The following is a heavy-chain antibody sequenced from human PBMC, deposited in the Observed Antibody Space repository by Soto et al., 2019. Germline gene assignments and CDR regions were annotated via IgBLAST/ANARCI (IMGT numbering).Heavy chain of an antibody. J-gene: IGHJ5*02. CDR3: AREPPVLWFGEFNWFDP. CDR2: IIPIFGTA. Sequence: VASVKVSCKASGGTFSSYAISWVRQAPGQGLEWMGGIIPIFGTANYAQKFRGRVTITADESTSTAYMELSSLRSEDTAVYYCAREPPVLWFGEFNWFDPWGQGTLVTVSS. D-gene: IGHD3-10*01. V-gene: IGHV1-69*13. CDR1: GGTFSSYA.